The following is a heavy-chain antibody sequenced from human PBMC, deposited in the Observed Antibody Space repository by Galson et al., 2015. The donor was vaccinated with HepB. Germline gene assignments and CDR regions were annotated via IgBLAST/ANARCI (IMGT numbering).Heavy chain of an antibody. D-gene: IGHD3-22*01. CDR2: IYSGGST. Sequence: SLRLSCAASGFTVSSNYMSWVRQAPGKGLEWVPVIYSGGSTYYADSVKGRFTISRDNSKNTLYLQMNGLRAEDTAVYYCAREAYDSSGHFFDYWGQGTLITVSS. CDR1: GFTVSSNY. V-gene: IGHV3-53*01. J-gene: IGHJ4*02. CDR3: AREAYDSSGHFFDY.